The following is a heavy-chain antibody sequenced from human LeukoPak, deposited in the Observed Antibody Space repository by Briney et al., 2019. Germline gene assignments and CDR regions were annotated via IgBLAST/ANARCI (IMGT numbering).Heavy chain of an antibody. CDR2: ISSSSSYI. J-gene: IGHJ4*02. CDR1: GFTFSSYS. D-gene: IGHD2-21*02. CDR3: ARLQLAYCGGDCYGAFDY. Sequence: TGGSLRLSCAASGFTFSSYSMNWVRQAPGKGLEWVSSISSSSSYIYYADSVKGRFTISRDNAKNSLYLQMNSLRAEDTTVYYCARLQLAYCGGDCYGAFDYWSQGTLVTVSS. V-gene: IGHV3-21*01.